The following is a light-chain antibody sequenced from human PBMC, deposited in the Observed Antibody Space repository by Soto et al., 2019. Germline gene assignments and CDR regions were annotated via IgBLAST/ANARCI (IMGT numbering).Light chain of an antibody. J-gene: IGKJ1*01. CDR1: QSVSSSY. V-gene: IGKV3D-7*01. CDR2: GAS. CDR3: QQDYNLPWT. Sequence: EIMLSQSPGTLSLSPGERATLSCRASQSVSSSYLSWYQQKPGQAPRLLIYGASTRATGIPARFSGSGSGTDFTLTISSLQPEDFAVYYCQQDYNLPWTFGQGTKVDVK.